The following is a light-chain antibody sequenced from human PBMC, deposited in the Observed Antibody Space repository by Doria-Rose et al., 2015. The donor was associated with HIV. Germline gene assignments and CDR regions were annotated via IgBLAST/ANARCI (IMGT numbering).Light chain of an antibody. Sequence: PSSLSASTRDRVTITCRASQDISNYLAWYQQKPGKAPKLLIYAASTLQSGVPSRFSGSGSGTGFTLTISYLQSEDFATYYCQQYYSYPPTFGQGTKVEVK. CDR2: AAS. CDR1: QDISNY. J-gene: IGKJ1*01. CDR3: QQYYSYPPT. V-gene: IGKV1-8*01.